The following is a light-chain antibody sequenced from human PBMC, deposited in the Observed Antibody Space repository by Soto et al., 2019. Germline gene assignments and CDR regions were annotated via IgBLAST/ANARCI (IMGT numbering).Light chain of an antibody. Sequence: EIVLTQSPGTLSLSPGERATLSCRASQSVNSNYLAWYQQKPGQGPRLLMYGTSSRATGIPDRFSGSGSGTDFTLTISSLEPEDFAVYYGQQYDNSPRTFGQGTKVEIK. CDR3: QQYDNSPRT. V-gene: IGKV3-20*01. J-gene: IGKJ1*01. CDR1: QSVNSNY. CDR2: GTS.